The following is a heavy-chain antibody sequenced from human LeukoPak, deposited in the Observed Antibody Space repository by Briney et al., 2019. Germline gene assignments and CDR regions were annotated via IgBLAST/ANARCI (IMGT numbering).Heavy chain of an antibody. CDR2: IIPIFGTA. D-gene: IGHD3-16*02. J-gene: IGHJ4*02. Sequence: SMKVSCKASGGTFSSYAISWVRQAPGQGLEWMGGIIPIFGTANYAQKFQGRVTITADKSTSTAYMELSSLRSEDTAVYYCARVEEPYDYVWGSYRYTPDDYWGQGTLVTVSS. V-gene: IGHV1-69*06. CDR1: GGTFSSYA. CDR3: ARVEEPYDYVWGSYRYTPDDY.